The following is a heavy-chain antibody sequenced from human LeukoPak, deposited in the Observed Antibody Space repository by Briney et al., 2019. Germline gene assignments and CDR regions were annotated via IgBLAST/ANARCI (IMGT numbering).Heavy chain of an antibody. J-gene: IGHJ4*02. CDR2: INPNSGGT. CDR1: GYTFTSYG. V-gene: IGHV1-2*06. D-gene: IGHD6-6*01. Sequence: ASVKVSCKASGYTFTSYGISWVRQAPGQGLEWMGRINPNSGGTNYAQKFQGRVTMTRDTSISTAYMELSRLRSDDTAVYYCARFAARLDYWGQGTLVTVSS. CDR3: ARFAARLDY.